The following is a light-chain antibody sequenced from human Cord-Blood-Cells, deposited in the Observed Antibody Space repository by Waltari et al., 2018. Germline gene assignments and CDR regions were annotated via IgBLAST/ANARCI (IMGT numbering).Light chain of an antibody. CDR1: QGSISY. CDR2: AAS. CDR3: QQDYIFPYS. J-gene: IGKJ2*03. Sequence: VIWMPQSPSLLSESPGYRVTISCRMIQGSISYFAWYPQEPGNPPELLIYAASTLQSGVPSRFSGSGSGTDFTLTISCLQSEDFATYYCQQDYIFPYSFVQGTKLEIK. V-gene: IGKV1D-8*01.